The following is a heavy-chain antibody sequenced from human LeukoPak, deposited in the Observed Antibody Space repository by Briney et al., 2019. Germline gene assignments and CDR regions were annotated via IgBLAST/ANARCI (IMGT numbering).Heavy chain of an antibody. V-gene: IGHV3-21*01. Sequence: PGGSLRLSCAASGFTFINYVMTWVRQAPGKGLEWVSSISSSSSYMYYADSVKGRFTISRDNAKNSLYLQMNSLRADDTAVYYCARGPRGHYGDYSWFDPWGQGTLVTVSS. J-gene: IGHJ5*02. CDR3: ARGPRGHYGDYSWFDP. CDR2: ISSSSSYM. D-gene: IGHD4-17*01. CDR1: GFTFINYV.